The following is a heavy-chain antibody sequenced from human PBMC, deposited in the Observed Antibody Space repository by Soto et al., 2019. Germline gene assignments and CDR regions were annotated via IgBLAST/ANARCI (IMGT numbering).Heavy chain of an antibody. J-gene: IGHJ5*02. CDR3: AKSGWFDP. D-gene: IGHD1-26*01. CDR1: GFTVSSNY. CDR2: IYSGGST. V-gene: IGHV3-53*01. Sequence: GGSLRLSCAASGFTVSSNYVSWVRQAPGKGLEWVSVIYSGGSTYYADSVKGRFTISRDNSKNTVNLQMNSLRAEDTAVYYCAKSGWFDPWGQGTLVTVSS.